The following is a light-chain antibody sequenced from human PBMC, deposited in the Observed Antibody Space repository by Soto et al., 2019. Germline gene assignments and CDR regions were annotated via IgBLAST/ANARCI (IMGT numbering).Light chain of an antibody. V-gene: IGLV2-11*01. J-gene: IGLJ3*02. CDR1: SSDIGSYNY. Sequence: QSALTQPRSVSGSPGQSVTIYCTGTSSDIGSYNYVSWYQQHPGKAPKLMIYDVSKRPSGVPDRFSGSKSGNTASLTISGLQTEDEAAYYCCTYAGSYLWVFGGGTKVTVL. CDR2: DVS. CDR3: CTYAGSYLWV.